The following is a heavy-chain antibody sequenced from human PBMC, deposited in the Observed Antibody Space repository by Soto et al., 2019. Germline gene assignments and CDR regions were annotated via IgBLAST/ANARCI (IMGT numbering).Heavy chain of an antibody. D-gene: IGHD1-26*01. CDR1: GFTFSDFY. J-gene: IGHJ5*02. Sequence: QVQLVESGGGLVKPGVSLRLSCAASGFTFSDFYMNWIRHAPGKGLEWLSYISGNGRTMYYADSVKGRFTISRDNTKKSLYLEMTSLRADDSAMYYCERDGRGPSALDLWGQGTLVTVSS. V-gene: IGHV3-11*01. CDR3: ERDGRGPSALDL. CDR2: ISGNGRTM.